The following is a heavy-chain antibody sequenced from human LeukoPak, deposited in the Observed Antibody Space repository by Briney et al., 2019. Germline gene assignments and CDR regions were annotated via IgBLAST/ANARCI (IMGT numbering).Heavy chain of an antibody. CDR2: ISGSGGST. CDR3: AKALGDSYGYADY. Sequence: GGSLRLSCAASGFTFSSYAMSGVRQAPGKGLEGVSAISGSGGSTYYGDSVKGRFTISRDNSKNTLYLQMKSLRAEDTAVYYCAKALGDSYGYADYWGQGTLVTVSS. D-gene: IGHD5-18*01. V-gene: IGHV3-23*01. J-gene: IGHJ4*02. CDR1: GFTFSSYA.